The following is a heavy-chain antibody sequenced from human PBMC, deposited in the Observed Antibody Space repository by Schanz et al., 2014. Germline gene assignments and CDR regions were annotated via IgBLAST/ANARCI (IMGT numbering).Heavy chain of an antibody. V-gene: IGHV3-21*01. J-gene: IGHJ3*01. CDR1: GFTFNNFG. CDR2: ISSSSMYI. CDR3: ARGREVVAKIFDV. Sequence: EVQLVESGGGLVKPGGSLRLSCAASGFTFNNFGMNWVRQAPGKGLEWVSSISSSSMYIYQADSMRGRFTISRDNAKNSLYLQMNSLRAEDTGVYYCARGREVVAKIFDVWGQGTMVTVSS. D-gene: IGHD3-22*01.